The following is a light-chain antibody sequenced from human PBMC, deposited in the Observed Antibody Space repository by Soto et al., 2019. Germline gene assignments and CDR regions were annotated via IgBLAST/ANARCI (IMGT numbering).Light chain of an antibody. CDR1: SSDVGAYNY. Sequence: QSALTQPASVSGSPGQSITISCTGTSSDVGAYNYVSWYQQYPGKAPQLVIYGVSSRPSGVSNRFSGSKSDNTASLTISGLQAEDEAVYYCNSYTTSRTRVFGGGTKVTVL. CDR3: NSYTTSRTRV. J-gene: IGLJ3*02. V-gene: IGLV2-14*01. CDR2: GVS.